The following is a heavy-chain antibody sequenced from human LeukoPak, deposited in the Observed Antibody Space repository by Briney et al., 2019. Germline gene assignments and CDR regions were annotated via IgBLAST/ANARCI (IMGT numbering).Heavy chain of an antibody. Sequence: TAGGSLRLSCAASGFTFSDYYMSWIRQAPGKGLEWVSYISSSGSTIYYADSVKGRFTIPRDNAKNSLYLQMNSLRAEDTAVYYCAREERLRWTAYWGQGTLVTVSS. CDR2: ISSSGSTI. CDR3: AREERLRWTAY. D-gene: IGHD4-23*01. CDR1: GFTFSDYY. J-gene: IGHJ4*02. V-gene: IGHV3-11*01.